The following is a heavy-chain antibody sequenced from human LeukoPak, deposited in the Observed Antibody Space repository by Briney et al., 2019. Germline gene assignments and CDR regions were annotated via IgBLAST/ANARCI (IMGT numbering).Heavy chain of an antibody. J-gene: IGHJ6*02. CDR3: ARDRGFGESYGMDV. D-gene: IGHD3-10*01. V-gene: IGHV4-31*11. CDR1: GDSISSGGYW. Sequence: SETLSLTCAVSGDSISSGGYWWSWIRQHPGKGLEWIGYIYYSGSTYYNPSLKSRVTISVDTSKNQFSLKLSSVTAADTAVYYCARDRGFGESYGMDVWGQGTTVTVSS. CDR2: IYYSGST.